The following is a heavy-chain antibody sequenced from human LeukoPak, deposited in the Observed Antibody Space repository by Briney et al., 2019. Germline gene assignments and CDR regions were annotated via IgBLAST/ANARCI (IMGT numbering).Heavy chain of an antibody. CDR2: INPNSGDT. D-gene: IGHD1-1*01. J-gene: IGHJ2*01. V-gene: IGHV1-2*02. Sequence: ASMTVSCKASGYTFNAYYLHWVRQAPGQGLEWMGWINPNSGDTKYAQKFQGRVTMTGDTSISTAYMELSRLRFDDTAVYYCAILRLRTGLWWFFDLWGRGTLVTVSS. CDR3: AILRLRTGLWWFFDL. CDR1: GYTFNAYY.